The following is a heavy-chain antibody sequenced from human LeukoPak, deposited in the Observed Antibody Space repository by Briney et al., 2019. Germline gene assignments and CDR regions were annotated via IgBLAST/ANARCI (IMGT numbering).Heavy chain of an antibody. D-gene: IGHD2-15*01. Sequence: GGSLRLSCVASGFPFSSYWMTWVRQAPGKGLEWVANIKQDGSKKSYVDSVKGRFTISRDNAKNSLYLQMNSLRAEDTAVYYCARDVARDMTDYWGQGTLVTVSS. V-gene: IGHV3-7*03. CDR1: GFPFSSYW. CDR2: IKQDGSKK. CDR3: ARDVARDMTDY. J-gene: IGHJ4*02.